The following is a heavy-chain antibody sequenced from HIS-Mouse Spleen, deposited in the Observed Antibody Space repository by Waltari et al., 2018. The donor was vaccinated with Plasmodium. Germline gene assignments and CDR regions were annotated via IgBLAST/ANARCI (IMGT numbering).Heavy chain of an antibody. CDR1: GCSFSGYS. CDR3: ARGPGYSSGWYYFDY. D-gene: IGHD6-19*01. V-gene: IGHV4-34*01. J-gene: IGHJ4*02. CDR2: INHIGST. Sequence: QVQLQQWGPGLLPPSAPLSLTCAVYGCSFSGYSCSWIRQPPGKGLEWIAEINHIGSTNYNPARKSRVTRSVDTSKNQFSLKLSSVTAADTAVYYCARGPGYSSGWYYFDYWGQGTLVTVSS.